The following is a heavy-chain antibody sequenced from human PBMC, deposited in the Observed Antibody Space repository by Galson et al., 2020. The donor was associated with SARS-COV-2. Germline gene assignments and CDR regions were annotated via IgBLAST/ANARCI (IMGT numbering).Heavy chain of an antibody. CDR2: ISSDGTYK. J-gene: IGHJ6*02. Sequence: GESLKISCKVSSFTFRDYAMHWVRQAPGMGLDWVAVISSDGTYKYYADSVKGRFTISRDNSKKTVYLQMNSLRSEDTAFYYCARDPDYGSVPYDYYTMDVGGQGTTVTVSS. CDR1: SFTFRDYA. D-gene: IGHD3-10*01. V-gene: IGHV3-30*04. CDR3: ARDPDYGSVPYDYYTMDV.